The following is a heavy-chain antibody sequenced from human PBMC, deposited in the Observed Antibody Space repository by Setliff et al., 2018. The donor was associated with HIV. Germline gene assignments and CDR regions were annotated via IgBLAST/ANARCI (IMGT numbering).Heavy chain of an antibody. CDR1: GASISSHY. CDR3: AREIGITKSPYWYFDL. Sequence: KTSETLSLTCTVSGASISSHYWTWIRQPPGKGLEWIGSIYSSGSTNYNPSLKSRLTISLDTSENQLSLKFNSVTAADTAVYFCAREIGITKSPYWYFDLWGRGTLVTVSS. J-gene: IGHJ2*01. D-gene: IGHD2-21*01. CDR2: IYSSGST. V-gene: IGHV4-59*11.